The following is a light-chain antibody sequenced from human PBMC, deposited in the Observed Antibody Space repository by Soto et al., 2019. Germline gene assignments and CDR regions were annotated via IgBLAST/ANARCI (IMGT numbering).Light chain of an antibody. CDR2: DVS. CDR3: SSYTSSSTRV. J-gene: IGLJ2*01. CDR1: SSDVGGYNY. Sequence: QSVLTQPASVSGSPGQSITISCTGTSSDVGGYNYVSWYQQHPGKAPKLMIYDVSNRPSGVSNRFSGSKSGNTASLTISGLQAEDEADYYCSSYTSSSTRVFGGGTKVTVI. V-gene: IGLV2-14*01.